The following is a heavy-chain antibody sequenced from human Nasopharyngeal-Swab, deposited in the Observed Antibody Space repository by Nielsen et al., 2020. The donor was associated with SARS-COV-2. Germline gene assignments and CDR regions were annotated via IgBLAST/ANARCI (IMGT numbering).Heavy chain of an antibody. V-gene: IGHV3-48*04. CDR1: GFTFSSYS. J-gene: IGHJ6*02. CDR3: ARDHLTIYYYGMDV. Sequence: GGSLRFSCAASGFTFSSYSMNWVRQAPGKGLEWVSYISSSSSTIYYADSVKGRFTISRDNAKNSLYLQMNSLRAEDTAVYYCARDHLTIYYYGMDVWGQGTTVTVSS. D-gene: IGHD5-24*01. CDR2: ISSSSSTI.